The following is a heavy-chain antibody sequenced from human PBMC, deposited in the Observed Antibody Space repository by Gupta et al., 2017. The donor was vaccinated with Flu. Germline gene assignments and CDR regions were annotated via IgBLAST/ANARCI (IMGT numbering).Heavy chain of an antibody. Sequence: EVQLVQSGGGLVQSGGSLRLSCAASGFSFTYCWLSWVRQGPGKGLEWVANIKQDGSEKYYVDSVKGRFIISRDNAKNSLFLQMNGLRAEDTAVYYCVKYSSHDPAVFEHWGQGTLVSVSS. J-gene: IGHJ4*02. V-gene: IGHV3-7*01. CDR1: GFSFTYCW. CDR2: IKQDGSEK. D-gene: IGHD5-12*01. CDR3: VKYSSHDPAVFEH.